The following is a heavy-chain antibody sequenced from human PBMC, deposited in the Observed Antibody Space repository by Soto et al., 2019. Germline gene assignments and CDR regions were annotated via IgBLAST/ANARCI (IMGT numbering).Heavy chain of an antibody. CDR2: ISGPSIYI. CDR3: ARGFRNGCNV. V-gene: IGHV3-21*01. Sequence: EVQLVESGGGLVKPGGSLRLSCVASGFTFSGYSINWVRQAPGKGLEWVSYISGPSIYIYYADSVKGRFTISRDNAKSAVYLQMNSLRAEDTAVQYCARGFRNGCNVWGQGTTVSVSS. D-gene: IGHD2-8*01. J-gene: IGHJ6*02. CDR1: GFTFSGYS.